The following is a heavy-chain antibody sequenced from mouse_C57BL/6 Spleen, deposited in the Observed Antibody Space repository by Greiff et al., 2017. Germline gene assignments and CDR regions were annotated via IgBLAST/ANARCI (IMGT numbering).Heavy chain of an antibody. D-gene: IGHD2-4*01. CDR3: AREGITNLYYYAMDY. V-gene: IGHV1-72*01. Sequence: QVQLKESGAELVKPGASVKLSCKASGYTFTSYWMHWVKQRPGRGLEWIGRIDPNSGGTKYNEKFKSKATLTVDKPSSTAYMQLSSLTSEDSAVYYCAREGITNLYYYAMDYWGQGTSVTVSS. J-gene: IGHJ4*01. CDR2: IDPNSGGT. CDR1: GYTFTSYW.